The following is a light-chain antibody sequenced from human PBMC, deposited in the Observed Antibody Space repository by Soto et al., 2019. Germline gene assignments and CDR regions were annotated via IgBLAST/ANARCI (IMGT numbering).Light chain of an antibody. CDR2: DDN. CDR3: GSWDSRLSAYV. J-gene: IGLJ1*01. V-gene: IGLV1-51*01. Sequence: SVLTQPPSVSAAPGQKVTISCSGSSSNIGGNSVSWYQQLPGTAPKLLIYDDNKRPSGIPDRFSGSKSGTSATLGINGFQTGDEADYYCGSWDSRLSAYVSGTGTKV. CDR1: SSNIGGNS.